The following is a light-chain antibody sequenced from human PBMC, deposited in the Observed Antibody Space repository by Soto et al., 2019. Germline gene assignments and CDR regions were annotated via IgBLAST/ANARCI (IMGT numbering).Light chain of an antibody. CDR2: AAS. CDR1: QGISNW. Sequence: DIQMTQSPSSVSASVGDRVTITCRASQGISNWLTWYQQKPGKAPNLLIYAASSLEIGVPSRFSGSGYGTDFTLTINSLQPEDFVTYYCQQVNSFPHTFGGGTKVEIK. V-gene: IGKV1D-12*01. J-gene: IGKJ4*01. CDR3: QQVNSFPHT.